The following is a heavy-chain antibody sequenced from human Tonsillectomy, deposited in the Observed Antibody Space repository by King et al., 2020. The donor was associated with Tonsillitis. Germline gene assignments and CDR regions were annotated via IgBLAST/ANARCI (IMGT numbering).Heavy chain of an antibody. Sequence: VQLVESGGGLVQPGGSLKLSCAASGFTFSGSAMHWVRQASGKGLGWVGRFRSKANSYAPAYAPSVKGWFTISRDVSKNTAYLQMNSLKTEDTAVYCCTRPVTIFGTSHWGQGTLVTVSS. CDR3: TRPVTIFGTSH. D-gene: IGHD3-3*01. CDR1: GFTFSGSA. J-gene: IGHJ1*01. CDR2: FRSKANSYAP. V-gene: IGHV3-73*02.